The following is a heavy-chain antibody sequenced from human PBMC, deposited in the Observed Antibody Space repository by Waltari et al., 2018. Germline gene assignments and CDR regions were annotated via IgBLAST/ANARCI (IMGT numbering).Heavy chain of an antibody. CDR2: ISWDGGST. CDR1: GFTFDDYA. CDR3: AKEGDWSSSGFPAQPTL. Sequence: EVQLVESGGVVVQPGGSLRLSCAASGFTFDDYAMHWVRQAPGKGLEWVSLISWDGGSTYYADSVKGRFTISRDNSKNTLYLQMNSLRAEDTAVYYCAKEGDWSSSGFPAQPTLWGQGTLVTVSS. V-gene: IGHV3-43D*04. J-gene: IGHJ4*02. D-gene: IGHD6-25*01.